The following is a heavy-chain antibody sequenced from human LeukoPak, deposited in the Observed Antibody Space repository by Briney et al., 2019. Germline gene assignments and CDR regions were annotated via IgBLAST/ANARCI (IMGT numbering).Heavy chain of an antibody. CDR1: GGSISSYY. J-gene: IGHJ4*02. D-gene: IGHD3-16*01. CDR3: AREGDFHFDY. Sequence: SGTLSLTCTVSGGSISSYYWSWIRQPPGKGLEWIGYIYYSGSTNYNPSLKSRVTISVDTSKNQFSLKLSSVTAADTAVYYCAREGDFHFDYWGQGTLVTVSS. CDR2: IYYSGST. V-gene: IGHV4-59*12.